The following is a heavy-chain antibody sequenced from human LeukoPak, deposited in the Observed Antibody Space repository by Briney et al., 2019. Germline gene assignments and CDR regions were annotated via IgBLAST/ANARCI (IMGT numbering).Heavy chain of an antibody. D-gene: IGHD6-13*01. V-gene: IGHV3-30*18. CDR3: AEGHRYSSPVGLGY. J-gene: IGHJ4*02. Sequence: GGSLRLSCAASGFTFSSYGMHWVRQAPGKGLEWVAVISYDGSNKYYADSVKGRFTISRDNSKNTLYLQMNSLRAEDTAVYYCAEGHRYSSPVGLGYWGQGTLVIVSS. CDR2: ISYDGSNK. CDR1: GFTFSSYG.